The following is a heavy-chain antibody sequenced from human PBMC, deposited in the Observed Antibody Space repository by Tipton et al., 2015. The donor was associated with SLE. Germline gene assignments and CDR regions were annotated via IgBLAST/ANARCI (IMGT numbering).Heavy chain of an antibody. CDR1: RFSISGYS. V-gene: IGHV3-48*01. CDR2: ISPDSRTI. Sequence: SLRLSCVASRFSISGYSMNWVRQAAPGKGLDWVSYISPDSRTIYYADSVKGRFTISRDNAKNSLYLQMNSLRAEDTAVYYCARDLSYKMDVWGQGTTVTVSS. CDR3: ARDLSYKMDV. D-gene: IGHD5-24*01. J-gene: IGHJ6*02.